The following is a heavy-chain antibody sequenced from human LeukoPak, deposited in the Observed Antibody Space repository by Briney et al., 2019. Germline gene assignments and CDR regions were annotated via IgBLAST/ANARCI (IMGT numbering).Heavy chain of an antibody. Sequence: GGSLRLSCAASGFTFSSYEMSWVRQAPGKGLEWVSYISSGSSTIYYADSVKGRFTISRDNAKNSLHLQMNSLRAEDTAVYYCARDRHHRFGELFPWGQGTRVTVSS. CDR1: GFTFSSYE. CDR2: ISSGSSTI. V-gene: IGHV3-48*03. J-gene: IGHJ4*02. D-gene: IGHD3-10*01. CDR3: ARDRHHRFGELFP.